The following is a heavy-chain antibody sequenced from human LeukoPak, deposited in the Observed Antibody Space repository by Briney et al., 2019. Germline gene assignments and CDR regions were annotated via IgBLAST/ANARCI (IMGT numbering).Heavy chain of an antibody. D-gene: IGHD3-3*01. J-gene: IGHJ6*02. CDR1: GFTFGDYS. Sequence: GGSLRLSCSASGFTFGDYSMSWFRQAPGKGLEWVSYISSSGTTIYYADSVKGRFTISRDNAKNSLYLQMNSLRAEDTAVYYCANTILLGYYYDMDVWGQGTTVTVSS. V-gene: IGHV3-11*01. CDR2: ISSSGTTI. CDR3: ANTILLGYYYDMDV.